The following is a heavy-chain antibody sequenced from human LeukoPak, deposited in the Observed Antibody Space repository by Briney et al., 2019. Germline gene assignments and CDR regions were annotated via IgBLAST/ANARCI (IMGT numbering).Heavy chain of an antibody. CDR2: INSDGSTT. V-gene: IGHV3-74*01. D-gene: IGHD1-1*01. CDR3: ARALERTGY. Sequence: PGGSLRLSCAPSGFTFSSYWMHWVRQAPGRGLVCISRINSDGSTTAYADSVRGRFTISRDNAKNTLYPQMTRLRDEDTAMYYCARALERTGYWGQGTLVTVSS. CDR1: GFTFSSYW. J-gene: IGHJ4*02.